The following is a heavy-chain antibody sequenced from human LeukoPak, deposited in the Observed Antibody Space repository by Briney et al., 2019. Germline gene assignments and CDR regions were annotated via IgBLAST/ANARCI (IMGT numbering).Heavy chain of an antibody. CDR1: GFTFSSYA. CDR2: IGGRGDSK. V-gene: IGHV3-23*01. D-gene: IGHD6-19*01. Sequence: GGSLRLSCAVSGFTFSSYAMSWVRQAPGERLEWVSGIGGRGDSKFYADSVKGRFTISRDNSKNTLYLQMHSLRGEDTAIYYCAKDLSSAWYPYYFDNWGQGTLVTVSS. J-gene: IGHJ4*02. CDR3: AKDLSSAWYPYYFDN.